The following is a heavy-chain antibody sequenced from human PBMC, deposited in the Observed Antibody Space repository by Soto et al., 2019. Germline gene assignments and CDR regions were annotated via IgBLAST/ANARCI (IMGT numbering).Heavy chain of an antibody. J-gene: IGHJ4*02. CDR2: VFSSVSA. CDR3: ARDGMTTGYT. V-gene: IGHV4-4*07. CDR1: GVSVRSYT. Sequence: AETLSLTCIVSGVSVRSYTWSWVRQPANKGLEWIGRVFSSVSATYNPSLKSRVSISMDTPENRISLKLDSVTAADAGVYFCARDGMTTGYTWGPGTMLT. D-gene: IGHD3-9*01.